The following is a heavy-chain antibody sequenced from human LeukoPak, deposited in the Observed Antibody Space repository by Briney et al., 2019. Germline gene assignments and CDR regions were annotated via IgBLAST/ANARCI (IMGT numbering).Heavy chain of an antibody. D-gene: IGHD3-22*01. CDR3: TRAGRTYYYASSPH. CDR2: IRSKGYGGTT. J-gene: IGHJ4*02. V-gene: IGHV3-49*04. Sequence: PGGSRRLSCTSSGFTFGDYAMSWVRQAPGKGLEGVGFIRSKGYGGTTEYAASVKGRFTISRDDSKSIAYLQMNSLITEDTAVYYCTRAGRTYYYASSPHWGQGTLVTVSS. CDR1: GFTFGDYA.